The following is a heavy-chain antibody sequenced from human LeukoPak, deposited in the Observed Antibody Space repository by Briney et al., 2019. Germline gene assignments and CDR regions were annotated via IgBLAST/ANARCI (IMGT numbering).Heavy chain of an antibody. CDR2: ICSSGST. Sequence: SETLSLTCTVSGGSISSYYWSWIRQPAGKGLEWIGRICSSGSTNYNPSLKSRVTMSVDTSKNQFSLKLSSVTAADTAVYYCARVSVAGTYDYWGQGTLVTVSS. D-gene: IGHD6-19*01. V-gene: IGHV4-4*07. J-gene: IGHJ4*02. CDR1: GGSISSYY. CDR3: ARVSVAGTYDY.